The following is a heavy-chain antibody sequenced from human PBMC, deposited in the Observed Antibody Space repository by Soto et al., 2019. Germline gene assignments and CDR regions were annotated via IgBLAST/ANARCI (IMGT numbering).Heavy chain of an antibody. CDR1: GFSFSRYA. V-gene: IGHV3-30-3*01. D-gene: IGHD6-13*01. CDR2: ISHDGINK. Sequence: QVRLVESGGGVVQPGRSLRLSCTASGFSFSRYAMYWFRQPPGKGLERVAVISHDGINKHYADSVQRRVKVTRDNSNHALELQLNSLRGEDTAMYYCAREMYSIDYFVKWFEPWGEGTLVTVSS. J-gene: IGHJ5*02. CDR3: AREMYSIDYFVKWFEP.